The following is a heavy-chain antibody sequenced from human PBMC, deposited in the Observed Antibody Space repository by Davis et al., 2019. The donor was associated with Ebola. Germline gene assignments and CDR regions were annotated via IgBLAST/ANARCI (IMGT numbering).Heavy chain of an antibody. J-gene: IGHJ5*02. Sequence: HSQTLSLTCAISGDSVSVNSGGWNWIRQSPSRGLEWLGRTYYNSKWYSDYATSVRGRITINADTSGNKFYLQLNSVTPDDTAVYYCTRGWLRGWFDPWGQGTQVIVSS. D-gene: IGHD5-12*01. CDR1: GDSVSVNSGG. CDR2: TYYNSKWYS. CDR3: TRGWLRGWFDP. V-gene: IGHV6-1*01.